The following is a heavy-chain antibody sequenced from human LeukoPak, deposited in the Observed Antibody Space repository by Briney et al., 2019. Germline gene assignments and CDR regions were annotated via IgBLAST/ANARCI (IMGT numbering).Heavy chain of an antibody. CDR1: GYTFTSYD. V-gene: IGHV1-8*01. CDR2: MNPNSGNT. D-gene: IGHD4-11*01. CDR3: ARDAVTTGSGAFYYYYMDV. J-gene: IGHJ6*03. Sequence: ASXKVSCKASGYTFTSYDINWVRQATGQGLEGMGWMNPNSGNTGYAQKFQGRVTMTRDTSISTAYMELSSLSSEDTAVYYCARDAVTTGSGAFYYYYMDVWGKGTTVTVSS.